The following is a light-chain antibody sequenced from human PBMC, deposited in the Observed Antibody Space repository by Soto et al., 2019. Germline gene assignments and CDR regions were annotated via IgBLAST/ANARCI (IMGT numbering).Light chain of an antibody. V-gene: IGLV2-23*01. CDR3: CSYAGSGTLV. CDR2: EGS. CDR1: SSDVGSYNL. Sequence: QSVLTQPASVSGSPGQSITISCTGTSSDVGSYNLVSWYQQHPGKAPKLMIYEGSKRPSGVSNRFSGSTSGNTASLTISGLQAEDEADYYCCSYAGSGTLVFGGGTKLTVL. J-gene: IGLJ2*01.